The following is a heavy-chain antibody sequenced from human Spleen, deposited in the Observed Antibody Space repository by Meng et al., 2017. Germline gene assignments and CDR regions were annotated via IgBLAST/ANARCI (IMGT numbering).Heavy chain of an antibody. J-gene: IGHJ4*02. CDR1: GFIFSTYA. CDR3: AREVWGADWASFDH. Sequence: QVQLVESGGGVVQPGRSLTLSCAASGFIFSTYAMNWVRQAPGKGLEWVAVISYDGSKTYYADSVWGRFTISRDNSKNTQYLQMNGLRPEDTAMYFCAREVWGADWASFDHWGQGTLVTVSS. V-gene: IGHV3-30*04. D-gene: IGHD3-16*01. CDR2: ISYDGSKT.